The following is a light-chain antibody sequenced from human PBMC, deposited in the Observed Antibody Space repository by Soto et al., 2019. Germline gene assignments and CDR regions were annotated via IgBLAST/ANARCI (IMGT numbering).Light chain of an antibody. V-gene: IGLV2-11*01. J-gene: IGLJ1*01. CDR3: CSYAGSYTHYV. CDR2: DVS. CDR1: SSDVGGYNC. Sequence: QSVLTQPRSVSGSPGQSVTISCTGTSSDVGGYNCVSWYQQHPGKAPKLMIYDVSKRPSGVPDRFSGSKSGNTASLTISGLQAEDEADYYGCSYAGSYTHYVFGTGTKVTVL.